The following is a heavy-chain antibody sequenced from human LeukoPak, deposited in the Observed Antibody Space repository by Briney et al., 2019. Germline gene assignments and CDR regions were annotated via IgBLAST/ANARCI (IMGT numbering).Heavy chain of an antibody. CDR2: INPNSGGT. CDR3: ARFRSSGWYQYDAFGI. J-gene: IGHJ3*02. CDR1: GYTFTNYY. Sequence: ASVKVSCKASGYTFTNYYVHWVRQAPGQGLEWMGWINPNSGGTNYAQKFQGRVTMTRDTSISTAYMELSRLRSDDTAVYYCARFRSSGWYQYDAFGIWGQGTMVTVSS. V-gene: IGHV1-2*02. D-gene: IGHD6-19*01.